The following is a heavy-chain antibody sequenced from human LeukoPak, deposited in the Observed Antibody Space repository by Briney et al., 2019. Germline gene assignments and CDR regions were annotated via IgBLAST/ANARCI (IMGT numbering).Heavy chain of an antibody. Sequence: GGSLRLSCAASGFTFSSSAMSWVRQAPGKGLEWVSAISNNGGYTYYADSVQGRFTISRDNAKNSLYLQMNSLRAEDTAVYYCARDHDSSSTTPLDYWGQGTLVTVSS. D-gene: IGHD6-6*01. V-gene: IGHV3-23*01. CDR1: GFTFSSSA. CDR2: ISNNGGYT. CDR3: ARDHDSSSTTPLDY. J-gene: IGHJ4*02.